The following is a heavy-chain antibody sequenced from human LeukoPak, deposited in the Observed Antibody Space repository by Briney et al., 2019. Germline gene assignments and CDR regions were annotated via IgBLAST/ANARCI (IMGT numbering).Heavy chain of an antibody. J-gene: IGHJ6*03. V-gene: IGHV3-48*04. Sequence: GGSLRLSCAASGFTFSSYSMNWVRQAPGKGLEWVSYISSSSSTIYYADSVKGRFTISRDNAKNSLYLQMNTLRAEDTAVYYCAKDHEWFGELLLYYMDVWGKGTTVIVSS. D-gene: IGHD3-10*01. CDR1: GFTFSSYS. CDR2: ISSSSSTI. CDR3: AKDHEWFGELLLYYMDV.